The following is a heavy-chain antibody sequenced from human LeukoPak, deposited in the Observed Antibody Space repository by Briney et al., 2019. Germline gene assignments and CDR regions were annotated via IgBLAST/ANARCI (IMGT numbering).Heavy chain of an antibody. J-gene: IGHJ3*02. V-gene: IGHV3-74*01. Sequence: PGGSLRLSCAASGFTFNSYWMHWVRQAPGKGLVWVACISTDGSSTSYADSVKGRFTISRDNSKNTLYLQMNSLRAEDTAVYYCAKDLAIYNWNINDAFDIWGQGTMVTVSS. CDR1: GFTFNSYW. CDR3: AKDLAIYNWNINDAFDI. CDR2: ISTDGSST. D-gene: IGHD1/OR15-1a*01.